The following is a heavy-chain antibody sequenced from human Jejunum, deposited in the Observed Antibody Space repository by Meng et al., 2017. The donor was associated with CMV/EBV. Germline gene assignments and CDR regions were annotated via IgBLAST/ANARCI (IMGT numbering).Heavy chain of an antibody. CDR1: GFTFSSYS. CDR3: ARGKDWTYFDY. Sequence: APGFTFSSYSMNWVRQAPGKGLEWVSYISGDSGTIYYADSVKGRFTISRDNAKSSLYLQMNTLRAEDAAVYYCARGKDWTYFDYWGQGTLVTVSS. V-gene: IGHV3-48*04. J-gene: IGHJ4*02. D-gene: IGHD3/OR15-3a*01. CDR2: ISGDSGTI.